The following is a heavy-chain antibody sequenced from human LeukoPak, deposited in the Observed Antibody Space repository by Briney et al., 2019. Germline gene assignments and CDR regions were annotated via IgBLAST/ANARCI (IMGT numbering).Heavy chain of an antibody. Sequence: GGSLRLSCAVSGFTFSDYYMSWIRQTPGKGLEWVSYISSSGTTIDYADSVKGRFTISRDDAKNSLYLQMNSLTAEDTAVYYCARGGMTTNGYFHHWGQGTLVTVSS. V-gene: IGHV3-11*01. J-gene: IGHJ1*01. D-gene: IGHD6-13*01. CDR1: GFTFSDYY. CDR2: ISSSGTTI. CDR3: ARGGMTTNGYFHH.